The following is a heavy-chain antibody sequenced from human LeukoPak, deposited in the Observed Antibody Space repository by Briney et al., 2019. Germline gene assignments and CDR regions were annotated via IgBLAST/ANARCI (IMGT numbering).Heavy chain of an antibody. J-gene: IGHJ4*02. CDR2: IKQDGSEK. V-gene: IGHV3-7*03. D-gene: IGHD3-10*01. CDR3: AKGSVH. CDR1: GFTCSSYW. Sequence: GGSLRLYCAASGFTCSSYWMSWVRQAPGKGLEWVANIKQDGSEKYYVDSVKGRFTIYRDNAKNSLYLQMNSLRAEDTAVYYCAKGSVHWGQGALVTVSS.